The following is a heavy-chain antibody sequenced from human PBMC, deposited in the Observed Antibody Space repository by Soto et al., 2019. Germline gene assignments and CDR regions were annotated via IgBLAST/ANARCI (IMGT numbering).Heavy chain of an antibody. J-gene: IGHJ5*02. V-gene: IGHV3-23*01. Sequence: GGSLRLSCAASGFTFSSYAMSWVRQAPGKGLEWVSAISGSGGSTYYADSVKGRFTISRDNSKNTLYLQMNSLRAEDTAVYYCAKDRNVLRYFDSLAGWFDPWGQGTLVTVSS. CDR2: ISGSGGST. CDR3: AKDRNVLRYFDSLAGWFDP. D-gene: IGHD3-9*01. CDR1: GFTFSSYA.